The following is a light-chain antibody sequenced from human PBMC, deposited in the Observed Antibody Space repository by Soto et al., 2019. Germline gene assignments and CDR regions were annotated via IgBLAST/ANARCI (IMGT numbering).Light chain of an antibody. Sequence: EIVLTQSPGTLSLSSGERATLSCRASQSISSSSLAWYQQKPGQAPRLLIYGASSRATGIPDRFSGSGSGTDFTLTISRLEPEDFAVYHCQQYDTSPWTFGQGTKVDIK. CDR1: QSISSSS. J-gene: IGKJ1*01. V-gene: IGKV3-20*01. CDR2: GAS. CDR3: QQYDTSPWT.